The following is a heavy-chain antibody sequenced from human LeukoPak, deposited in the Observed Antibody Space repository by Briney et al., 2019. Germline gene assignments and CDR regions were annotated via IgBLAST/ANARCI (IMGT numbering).Heavy chain of an antibody. CDR2: IYYSGST. J-gene: IGHJ4*02. Sequence: KPSETLSLTCTVSGGSISSSSYYWGWIRQPPGKGLEWIGSIYYSGSTYYNPSLKSRVTISVDTSKNQFSLKLSSVTAADTAVYYCARVDTEDYYFDYWGQGTLVTVSS. CDR3: ARVDTEDYYFDY. CDR1: GGSISSSSYY. D-gene: IGHD5-18*01. V-gene: IGHV4-39*07.